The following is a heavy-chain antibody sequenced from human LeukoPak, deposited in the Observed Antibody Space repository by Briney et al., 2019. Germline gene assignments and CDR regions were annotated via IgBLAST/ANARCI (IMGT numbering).Heavy chain of an antibody. J-gene: IGHJ6*03. CDR1: GYTFTSYG. CDR2: ISAYNGNT. V-gene: IGHV1-18*01. D-gene: IGHD3-3*01. CDR3: ARLKPPAYDFWSGYYAGDYYYMDV. Sequence: ASVKVSCKASGYTFTSYGISWVRQAPGQGLEWMGWISAYNGNTNYAQKLQGRVTMTTDTSTSTAYMELRSLRSEDTAVYYCARLKPPAYDFWSGYYAGDYYYMDVWGKGTTVTVSS.